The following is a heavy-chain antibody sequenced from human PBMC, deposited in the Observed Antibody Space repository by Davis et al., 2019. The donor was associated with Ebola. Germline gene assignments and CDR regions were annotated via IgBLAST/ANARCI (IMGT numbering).Heavy chain of an antibody. Sequence: MPSETLSLTCAVSGGSISSGGYSWSWIRQPPGKGLVWIGYIYYSGSTYYNPSLKSRVTISVDTSKNRFSLKLSSVTAADTAVYYCAGQYYYDSPGGAFDIWGQGTMVTVSS. CDR3: AGQYYYDSPGGAFDI. V-gene: IGHV4-30-2*05. D-gene: IGHD3-22*01. CDR1: GGSISSGGYS. J-gene: IGHJ3*02. CDR2: IYYSGST.